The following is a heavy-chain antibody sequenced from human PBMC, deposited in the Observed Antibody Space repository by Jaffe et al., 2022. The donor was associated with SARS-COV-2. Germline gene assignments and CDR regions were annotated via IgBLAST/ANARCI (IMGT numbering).Heavy chain of an antibody. CDR2: TYYRSKWYN. D-gene: IGHD5-12*01. CDR1: GDSVSSNSAA. Sequence: QVQLQQSGPGLVKPSQTLSLTCDISGDSVSSNSAAWNWIRQSPSRGLEWLGRTYYRSKWYNDYAVSVKSRITINPDTSKNQFSLQLNSVTPDDTAVYYCVRDGGMPTITLFDYWGQGTLVTVSS. CDR3: VRDGGMPTITLFDY. J-gene: IGHJ4*02. V-gene: IGHV6-1*01.